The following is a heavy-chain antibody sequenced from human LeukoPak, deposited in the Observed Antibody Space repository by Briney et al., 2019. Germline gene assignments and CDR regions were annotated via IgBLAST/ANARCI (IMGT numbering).Heavy chain of an antibody. Sequence: SETLSLTCAVYGGSFSGYYWSWIRQPPGKGLEWIGEINHIGSTNYNPSPKSRVTISVDTSKNQFSLNLRSVTAADTAVYYCARRGPMGAAAGTGNFQHWGQGTLATVSS. CDR3: ARRGPMGAAAGTGNFQH. D-gene: IGHD6-13*01. CDR1: GGSFSGYY. CDR2: INHIGST. J-gene: IGHJ1*01. V-gene: IGHV4-34*01.